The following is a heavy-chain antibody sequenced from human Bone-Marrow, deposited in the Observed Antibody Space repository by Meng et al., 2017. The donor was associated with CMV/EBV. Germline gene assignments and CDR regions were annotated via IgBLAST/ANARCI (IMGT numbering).Heavy chain of an antibody. Sequence: GESLKISCAASGFTFSSYSMNWVRQAPGKGLEWVSSISSSSSYIYYADSVKGRFTISRDNAKNSLYLQMNSLRVEDTAVYYCARVVAAAGTRGPYYYYGMDVWGQGTTVTASS. D-gene: IGHD6-13*01. V-gene: IGHV3-21*01. CDR1: GFTFSSYS. CDR3: ARVVAAAGTRGPYYYYGMDV. CDR2: ISSSSSYI. J-gene: IGHJ6*02.